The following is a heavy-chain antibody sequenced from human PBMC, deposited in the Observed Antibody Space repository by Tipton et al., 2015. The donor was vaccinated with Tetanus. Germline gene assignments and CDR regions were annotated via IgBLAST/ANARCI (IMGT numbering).Heavy chain of an antibody. Sequence: SLRLSCAASGFIFRSYGIHWVRQAPGKGLEWVAVTWSHGGNIYYADSVKGRCAVSRDNSKNTVYLQMNSLSAEDTAVYYCARDGDTSGHYGIFDSWGQGTLLIVSS. V-gene: IGHV3-33*08. J-gene: IGHJ4*02. CDR2: TWSHGGNI. CDR3: ARDGDTSGHYGIFDS. D-gene: IGHD3-22*01. CDR1: GFIFRSYG.